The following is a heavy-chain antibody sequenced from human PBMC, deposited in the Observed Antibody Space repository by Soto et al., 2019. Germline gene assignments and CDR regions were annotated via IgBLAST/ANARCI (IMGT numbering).Heavy chain of an antibody. CDR2: ISAYNGNT. Sequence: GASVKVSCKASGYTFTSYRISWVRQAPGQGLEWMGWISAYNGNTNYAQKLQGRVTMTTDTSTSTAYMELRSLRSDDTAVYYCSRSLVRGVYNWFDPWGQGTLVTVSS. CDR3: SRSLVRGVYNWFDP. CDR1: GYTFTSYR. V-gene: IGHV1-18*01. D-gene: IGHD3-10*01. J-gene: IGHJ5*02.